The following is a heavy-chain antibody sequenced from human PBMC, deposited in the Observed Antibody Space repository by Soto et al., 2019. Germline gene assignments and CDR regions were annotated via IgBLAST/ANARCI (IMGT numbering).Heavy chain of an antibody. Sequence: PSETLSLTCTVSGGSISSGGYYWSWIRQHPGKGLEWIGYIYYSGSTYYNPSLKSRVTISVDTSKNQSSLKLGSVTAADTAVYYGAKGGPNSSGWYAYWGKGTLVTVSS. V-gene: IGHV4-31*03. CDR1: GGSISSGGYY. CDR3: AKGGPNSSGWYAY. CDR2: IYYSGST. J-gene: IGHJ4*02. D-gene: IGHD6-19*01.